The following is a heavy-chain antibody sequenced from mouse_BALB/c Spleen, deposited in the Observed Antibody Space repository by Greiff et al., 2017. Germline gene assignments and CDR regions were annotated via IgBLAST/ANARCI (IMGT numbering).Heavy chain of an antibody. CDR3: ARAYYYGSSPYLDY. Sequence: DVMLVESGGGLVKPGGSLKLSCAASGFTFSDYYMYWVRQTPEKRLEWVATISDGGSYTYYPDSVKGRFTISRDNAKNNLYLQMSSLKSEDTAMYYCARAYYYGSSPYLDYWGQGTTLTVSS. CDR2: ISDGGSYT. V-gene: IGHV5-4*02. J-gene: IGHJ2*01. D-gene: IGHD1-1*01. CDR1: GFTFSDYY.